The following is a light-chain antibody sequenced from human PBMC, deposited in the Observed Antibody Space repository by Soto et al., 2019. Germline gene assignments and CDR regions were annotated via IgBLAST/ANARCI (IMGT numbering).Light chain of an antibody. V-gene: IGKV1-9*01. CDR3: QQLTT. CDR1: QAISNY. Sequence: DIKLTQSPSFLSASVGDRVTITCRASQAISNYFAWYQQKPGKAPRLLIYAVSTLQSGVPSRFSGSGSGTEFTLTISSLQPEDFATYYCQQLTTFGQGTKLEIK. CDR2: AVS. J-gene: IGKJ2*01.